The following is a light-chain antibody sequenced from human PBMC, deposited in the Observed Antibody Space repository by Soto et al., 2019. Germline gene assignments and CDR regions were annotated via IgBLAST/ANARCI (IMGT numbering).Light chain of an antibody. Sequence: DIQMTQSPSTLSASVGDRFTITCRASQSISSWLAWYQQKPGKAPKLLIYDASNLESGVPSTFSGTGSGTEFTLTISSLQPDDFATYHCQQYNSYPWTFGQGTKVEIK. CDR3: QQYNSYPWT. CDR2: DAS. J-gene: IGKJ1*01. CDR1: QSISSW. V-gene: IGKV1-5*01.